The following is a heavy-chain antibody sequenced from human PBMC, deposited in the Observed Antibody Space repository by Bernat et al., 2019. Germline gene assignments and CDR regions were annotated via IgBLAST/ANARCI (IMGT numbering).Heavy chain of an antibody. CDR3: ARVSMGIAVETYNWFDP. CDR1: GYTFTSYA. Sequence: QVQLVQSGAEVKKPGASVKVSCKASGYTFTSYAMHWVRQAPGQRLEWMGWINAGNGNTKYSQKFQGRVTITRDTSASTAYMELSSLRSEDTAVYYCARVSMGIAVETYNWFDPWGQGTLVTVSS. J-gene: IGHJ5*02. D-gene: IGHD6-19*01. CDR2: INAGNGNT. V-gene: IGHV1-3*01.